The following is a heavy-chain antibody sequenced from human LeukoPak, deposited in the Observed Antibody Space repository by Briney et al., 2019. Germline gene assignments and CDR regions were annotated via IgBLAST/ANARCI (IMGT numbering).Heavy chain of an antibody. V-gene: IGHV1-8*03. CDR1: GYTFTSYD. CDR2: MNPNSGNT. D-gene: IGHD6-13*01. J-gene: IGHJ5*02. CDR3: ARVRSSSWYPNWFDP. Sequence: ASVKVSCKASGYTFTSYDINWVRQATGQGLEWMGWMNPNSGNTGYAQKFQGRVTITRNTSISTAYMELSSLRSEDTAVYYCARVRSSSWYPNWFDPWGQGTLVTVSS.